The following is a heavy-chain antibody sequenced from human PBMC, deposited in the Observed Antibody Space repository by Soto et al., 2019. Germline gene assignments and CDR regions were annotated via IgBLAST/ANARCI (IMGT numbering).Heavy chain of an antibody. CDR2: MYNDGRS. J-gene: IGHJ4*02. CDR3: TREAGY. Sequence: QVRLQESGPGLVKPSQTLSLTCTVSGGSVSSGGFYWNCIRQHPGKGLEWIGYMYNDGRSQYNPSLKRRVSISVYTPKNQFSLKVMSVTVADTAVYYCTREAGYWGQGILVTVYS. V-gene: IGHV4-31*03. D-gene: IGHD6-25*01. CDR1: GGSVSSGGFY.